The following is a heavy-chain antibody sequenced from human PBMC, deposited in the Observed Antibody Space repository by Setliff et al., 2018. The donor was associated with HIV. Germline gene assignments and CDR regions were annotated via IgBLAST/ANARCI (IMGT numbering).Heavy chain of an antibody. V-gene: IGHV4-38-2*02. D-gene: IGHD2-8*02. CDR1: GSSISDHYW. CDR2: IFHRGGT. Sequence: PSETLSLTCSVSGSSISDHYWWAWVRQAPGKGLEYIGTIFHRGGTFNNPSLKSRVTMSVDTSKNQFSLKLTSVTAADTAIYYCLRETGVNVAADGRGYHTVDFWGRGTMVTVSS. J-gene: IGHJ3*01. CDR3: LRETGVNVAADGRGYHTVDF.